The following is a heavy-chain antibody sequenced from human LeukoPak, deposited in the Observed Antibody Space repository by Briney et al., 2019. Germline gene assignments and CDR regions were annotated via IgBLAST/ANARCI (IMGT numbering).Heavy chain of an antibody. Sequence: ASVKVSCKASGYTFTSYAMNWVRQAPGQGLEWMGWINTNTGNPTYAQGFTGRFVFSLDTSVSTAYLQISSLRAEDTAVYYCARRISGYFDWLLHVFDYWGQGTLVTVSS. V-gene: IGHV7-4-1*02. J-gene: IGHJ4*02. CDR1: GYTFTSYA. D-gene: IGHD3-9*01. CDR2: INTNTGNP. CDR3: ARRISGYFDWLLHVFDY.